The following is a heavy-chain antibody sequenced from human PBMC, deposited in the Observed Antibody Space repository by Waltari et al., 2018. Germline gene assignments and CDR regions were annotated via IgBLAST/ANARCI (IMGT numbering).Heavy chain of an antibody. Sequence: QVQLVQSGAEVKKPGASVKVSCRASGYSFTDFDINWVRQAPGQGLEWMGGLSPHNGNSGYAPQFHGRVAISGDTAITTAYMELSSLTSDDTAVYYCARTTAARRTHYYYMDVWGEGTTVTISS. D-gene: IGHD6-6*01. J-gene: IGHJ6*03. CDR1: GYSFTDFD. CDR3: ARTTAARRTHYYYMDV. V-gene: IGHV1-8*03. CDR2: LSPHNGNS.